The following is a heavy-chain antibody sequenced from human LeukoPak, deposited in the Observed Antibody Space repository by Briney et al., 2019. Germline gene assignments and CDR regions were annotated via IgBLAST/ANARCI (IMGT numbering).Heavy chain of an antibody. CDR1: GGSFTSHY. Sequence: PSETLSLTCSVSGGSFTSHYWTWIRQPPGKGLEWIGHIYDSGSTNYNPSLKSRVTISVDTSKNQFSLKLSSVTAADTAVYYCARGNYYGSGSQNNWFDPWGQGTLVTVSS. CDR2: IYDSGST. CDR3: ARGNYYGSGSQNNWFDP. J-gene: IGHJ5*02. V-gene: IGHV4-59*11. D-gene: IGHD3-10*01.